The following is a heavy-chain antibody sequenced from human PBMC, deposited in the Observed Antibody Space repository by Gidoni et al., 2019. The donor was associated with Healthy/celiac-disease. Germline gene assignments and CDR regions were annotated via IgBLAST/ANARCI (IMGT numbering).Heavy chain of an antibody. CDR1: GGSFSGYY. CDR3: ARGIAVATLDY. CDR2: INHSGST. V-gene: IGHV4-34*01. Sequence: QVQLQQWGAGLLKPSETLSLTCDVYGGSFSGYYWSWIRQPPGKGLEWIGEINHSGSTNYNPSLKSRVTISVDTSKNQVSLKLSSVTAADTAVYYCARGIAVATLDYWGQGTLVTVSS. J-gene: IGHJ4*02. D-gene: IGHD6-19*01.